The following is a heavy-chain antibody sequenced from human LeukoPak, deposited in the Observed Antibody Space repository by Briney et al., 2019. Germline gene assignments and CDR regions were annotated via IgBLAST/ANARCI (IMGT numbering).Heavy chain of an antibody. CDR1: RFTFDDYA. D-gene: IGHD6-13*01. CDR2: ISWNSGSI. Sequence: GGSLRLSCAASRFTFDDYAMHWVRQAPGKGLEWVSGISWNSGSIGYADSVKGRLTISRDNAKNSLYLQMNSLRAEDTALYYCAKGIAAAPDAFDIWGQGTMVTVSS. CDR3: AKGIAAAPDAFDI. V-gene: IGHV3-9*01. J-gene: IGHJ3*02.